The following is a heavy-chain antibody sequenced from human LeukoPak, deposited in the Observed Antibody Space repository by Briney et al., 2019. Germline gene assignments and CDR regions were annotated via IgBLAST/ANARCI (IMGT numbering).Heavy chain of an antibody. Sequence: SETLSLTCTVSGGSISSSSYYWGWIRQPPGKGLEWIGEIYHSGSTNYNPSLKSRVTTSVDKSKNQFSLKLSSVTAADTAVYYCASLVGATTYYFDYWGQGTLVTVSS. D-gene: IGHD1-26*01. CDR2: IYHSGST. CDR3: ASLVGATTYYFDY. CDR1: GGSISSSSYY. V-gene: IGHV4-39*07. J-gene: IGHJ4*02.